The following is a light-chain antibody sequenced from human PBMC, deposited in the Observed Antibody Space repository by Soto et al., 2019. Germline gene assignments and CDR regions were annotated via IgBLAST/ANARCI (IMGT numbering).Light chain of an antibody. CDR3: QQYNDWPPST. Sequence: EIVLTQSPGTLSWSPGERATLSCRARQSVSSSHLAWYQQNPGQAPRLLIYGATSRATGIPDRFSGSGSGTDFTLTISRLEPEDFAVYYCQQYNDWPPSTFGQGTRLEI. CDR2: GAT. CDR1: QSVSSSH. V-gene: IGKV3D-20*02. J-gene: IGKJ5*01.